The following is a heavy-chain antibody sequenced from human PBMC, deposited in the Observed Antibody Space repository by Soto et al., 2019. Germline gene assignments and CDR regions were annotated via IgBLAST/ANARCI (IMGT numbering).Heavy chain of an antibody. J-gene: IGHJ6*03. Sequence: SETLSLTCTVSGGSISSYDWSWIRQPPGKGLEWIGYIYYSGSTNYNPSLKSRVTIAVDTSKNQFSLKLSSVTAADTAVYYCARNQDIHYYYYMDVWGKGTMVTVSS. CDR2: IYYSGST. CDR1: GGSISSYD. V-gene: IGHV4-59*08. CDR3: ARNQDIHYYYYMDV.